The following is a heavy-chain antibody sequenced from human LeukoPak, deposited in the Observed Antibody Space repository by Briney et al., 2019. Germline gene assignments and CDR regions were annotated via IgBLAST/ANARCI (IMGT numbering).Heavy chain of an antibody. CDR3: AREPYSSGWYFSYYFDY. D-gene: IGHD6-19*01. Sequence: TGGSLRLSCAATGFTFSSYGMHWVRQAPGKGLEWVAVISYDGSNKYYADSVKGRFTISRDNSKNTLYLQMNSLRAEDTAVYYCAREPYSSGWYFSYYFDYWGQGTLVTVSS. J-gene: IGHJ4*02. V-gene: IGHV3-30*03. CDR2: ISYDGSNK. CDR1: GFTFSSYG.